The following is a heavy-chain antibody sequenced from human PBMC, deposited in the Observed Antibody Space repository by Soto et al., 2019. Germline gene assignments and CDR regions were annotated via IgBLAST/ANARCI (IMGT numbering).Heavy chain of an antibody. CDR3: ARMRGYYGSGSYYKGYYYYGMDV. J-gene: IGHJ6*02. Sequence: QVQLQQWGAGLLKPSETLSLTCAVYGGSFSGYYWSWIRQPPGKGLEWIGEINHSGSTNYNPSLKSRVTISVDTSKNQFSLKLSSVTAADTAVYYCARMRGYYGSGSYYKGYYYYGMDVWGQGTTVTVSS. V-gene: IGHV4-34*01. D-gene: IGHD3-10*01. CDR1: GGSFSGYY. CDR2: INHSGST.